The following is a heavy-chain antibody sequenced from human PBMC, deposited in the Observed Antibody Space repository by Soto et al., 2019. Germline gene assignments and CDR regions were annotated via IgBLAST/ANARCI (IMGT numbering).Heavy chain of an antibody. CDR3: ARASAVKKNKCSGGSCYLLDP. CDR2: IWYDGSNK. CDR1: GFTFSSYG. J-gene: IGHJ5*02. Sequence: QVQLVESGGGVVQPGRSLRLSCAASGFTFSSYGMHWVRQAPGKGLEWVAVIWYDGSNKYYADSVKGRFTIARDNSKNTLYLQRNSLRAEDTAVYYCARASAVKKNKCSGGSCYLLDPWGQGTLVTVSS. V-gene: IGHV3-33*01. D-gene: IGHD2-15*01.